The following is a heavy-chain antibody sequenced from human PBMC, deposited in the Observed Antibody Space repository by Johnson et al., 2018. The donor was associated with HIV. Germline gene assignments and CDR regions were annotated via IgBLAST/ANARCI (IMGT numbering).Heavy chain of an antibody. D-gene: IGHD1-26*01. CDR3: ARGREGGTYQGGAFDM. Sequence: QVQVVESGGGVVQPGRSLRLSCAASGFTFSSYAMHWVRQAPGKGLEWVAVISYDGSNKYYADSVKGRFTISRDNSKNTLYLQMNSLRAEDRSVYYCARGREGGTYQGGAFDMWGQGTRVTVSS. CDR1: GFTFSSYA. J-gene: IGHJ3*02. CDR2: ISYDGSNK. V-gene: IGHV3-30*04.